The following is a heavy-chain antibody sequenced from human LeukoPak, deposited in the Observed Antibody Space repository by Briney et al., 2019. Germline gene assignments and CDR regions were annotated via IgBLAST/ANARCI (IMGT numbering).Heavy chain of an antibody. J-gene: IGHJ6*02. Sequence: GSLRLSCEASGFTFSSYWMSWIRQSPGKGLEWIGYIYYTGSTNYNPSLKSRVTISVDTSKNQFSLKLSSVTAAGTAVYYCARDSGLDVWGQGTTVTVSS. CDR1: GFTFSSYW. CDR2: IYYTGST. CDR3: ARDSGLDV. D-gene: IGHD3-10*01. V-gene: IGHV4-59*01.